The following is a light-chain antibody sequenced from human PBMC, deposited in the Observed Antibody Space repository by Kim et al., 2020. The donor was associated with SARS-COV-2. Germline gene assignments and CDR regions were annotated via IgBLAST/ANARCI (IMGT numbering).Light chain of an antibody. CDR3: ETWDSNTVV. V-gene: IGLV4-60*03. Sequence: SVKLTCTLSSGNSSYIIAWHQQQPGKAPRYLMKLEGSGSYNKGSGVPDRFSGSSSGADRYLTISNLQSEDEADYYCETWDSNTVVFGGGTQLTVL. CDR2: LEGSGSY. J-gene: IGLJ2*01. CDR1: SGNSSYI.